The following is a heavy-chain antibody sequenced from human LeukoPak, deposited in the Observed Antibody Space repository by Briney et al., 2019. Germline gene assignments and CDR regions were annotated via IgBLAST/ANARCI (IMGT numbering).Heavy chain of an antibody. CDR1: GGSINSGDYY. D-gene: IGHD4-17*01. J-gene: IGHJ4*02. V-gene: IGHV4-61*02. CDR2: IFASGNT. CDR3: ARGRMTTVTSLGY. Sequence: PSQTLSLTCTVSGGSINSGDYYWSWIRQPAGKGLEWIGRIFASGNTNYNPSLKSRVTISVDTSKNQFSLKLSSVTAADTAVYYCARGRMTTVTSLGYWGQGTLVTVSS.